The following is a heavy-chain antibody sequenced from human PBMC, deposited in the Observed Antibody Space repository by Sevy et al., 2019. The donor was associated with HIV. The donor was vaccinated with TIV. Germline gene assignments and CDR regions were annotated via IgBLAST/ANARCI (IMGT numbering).Heavy chain of an antibody. Sequence: GGSLRLSCAASGFTFSSYVMSWVRQAPGKGLEWVSAISGSGGSTYYADSVKGRFTISRDNSKNTLYLQMNSLRAEDTAVYYCAKDIYCGGDCYHDYYYYYMDVWGKGTTVTVSS. CDR3: AKDIYCGGDCYHDYYYYYMDV. V-gene: IGHV3-23*01. J-gene: IGHJ6*03. D-gene: IGHD2-21*01. CDR2: ISGSGGST. CDR1: GFTFSSYV.